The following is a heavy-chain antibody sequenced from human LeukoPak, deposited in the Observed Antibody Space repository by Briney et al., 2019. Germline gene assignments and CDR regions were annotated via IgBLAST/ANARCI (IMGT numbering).Heavy chain of an antibody. CDR3: ARENSGSYREFDY. D-gene: IGHD1-26*01. CDR2: IYTSGST. Sequence: SETLSLTCTVSGGSISSYYWSWIRQPAGKGLEWIGRIYTSGSTNYNASLKSRVSMSVDTSKNQFSLKLSSVSAADTAVFYCARENSGSYREFDYWGQGTLVTVSS. J-gene: IGHJ4*02. V-gene: IGHV4-4*07. CDR1: GGSISSYY.